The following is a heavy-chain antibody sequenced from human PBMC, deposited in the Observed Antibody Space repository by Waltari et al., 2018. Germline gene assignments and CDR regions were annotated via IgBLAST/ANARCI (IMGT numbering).Heavy chain of an antibody. Sequence: EVQVLESGGLLVQPGGSLRPSCAASTFTFRNYGMTWVRQAPGKGLEYISSISGGGGVTVYANSVKGRFTISRDNSKSTLYLQMNSLRGEDTATYYCAKDPNGDYIGAFDTWGQGTMVTVSP. CDR3: AKDPNGDYIGAFDT. J-gene: IGHJ3*02. V-gene: IGHV3-23*01. D-gene: IGHD2-8*01. CDR2: ISGGGGVT. CDR1: TFTFRNYG.